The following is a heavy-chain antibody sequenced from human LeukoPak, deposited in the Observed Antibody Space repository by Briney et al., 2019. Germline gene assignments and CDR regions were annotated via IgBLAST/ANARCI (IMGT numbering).Heavy chain of an antibody. J-gene: IGHJ6*03. CDR2: INPNSGGT. V-gene: IGHV1-2*02. CDR3: ARSGSPTDFWSGYYTSLGYYYYYMDV. CDR1: GYTFTVYY. Sequence: ASVTVSYKASGYTFTVYYMHWVRQAPGQGGEGMGWINPNSGGTNYAQKFQGRVTMTRDTSISTAYMEPSRLRSDDTAVYYCARSGSPTDFWSGYYTSLGYYYYYMDVWGKGTTVTVSS. D-gene: IGHD3-3*01.